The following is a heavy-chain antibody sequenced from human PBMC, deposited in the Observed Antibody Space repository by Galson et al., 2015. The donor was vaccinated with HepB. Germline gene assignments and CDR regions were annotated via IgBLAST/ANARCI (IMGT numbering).Heavy chain of an antibody. CDR1: GYTFTGYY. Sequence: SVKVSCKASGYTFTGYYMHWVRQAPGQGLEWMGWINPNSGGTNYAQKFKGWVTMTRDTSISTAYMELSRLRSDDTAVYYCASETGGQQLTTPLDYWGQGTLVTVSS. CDR3: ASETGGQQLTTPLDY. CDR2: INPNSGGT. J-gene: IGHJ4*02. V-gene: IGHV1-2*04. D-gene: IGHD6-13*01.